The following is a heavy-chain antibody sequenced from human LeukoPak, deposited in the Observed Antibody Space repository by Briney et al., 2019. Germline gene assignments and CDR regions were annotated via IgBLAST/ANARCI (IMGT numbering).Heavy chain of an antibody. CDR3: ARESFYYGSGSYYKRGYYFDY. D-gene: IGHD3-10*01. CDR2: IKQDGSEK. Sequence: GGSLRLSCAAFGFTFSSYWMSWVRQAPGKGLEWVANIKQDGSEKYYVDSVKGRFTISRDNAKNSLFLQMNSLRAEDTAVYYCARESFYYGSGSYYKRGYYFDYWGQGTLVTVSS. J-gene: IGHJ4*02. CDR1: GFTFSSYW. V-gene: IGHV3-7*01.